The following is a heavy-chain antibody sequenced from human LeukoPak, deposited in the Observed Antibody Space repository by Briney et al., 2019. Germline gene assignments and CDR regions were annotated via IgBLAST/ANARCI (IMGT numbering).Heavy chain of an antibody. Sequence: SETLSLTCTVSGGSIFSYYWSWIRQPPGKGLEWIGYIYYSGSTNYNPSLKSRVTISVDTSKNQFSLKLSSVTAADTAVYYCAGGSFYSGWYVDYWGQGTLVTVSS. D-gene: IGHD6-19*01. V-gene: IGHV4-59*01. CDR3: AGGSFYSGWYVDY. CDR2: IYYSGST. J-gene: IGHJ4*02. CDR1: GGSIFSYY.